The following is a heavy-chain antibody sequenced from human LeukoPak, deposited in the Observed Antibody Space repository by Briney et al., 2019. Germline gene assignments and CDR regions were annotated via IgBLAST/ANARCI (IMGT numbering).Heavy chain of an antibody. CDR3: AKKGYSFGWRDSYYFDY. CDR2: IFPSGGEI. D-gene: IGHD6-19*01. V-gene: IGHV3-23*01. CDR1: GFTFSTFA. Sequence: PGGSLRLSCAASGFTFSTFAMIWVRQPPGKGLEWVSSIFPSGGEIHYADSVKGRFTISRDNSKNTLYLQMNSLRAEDTAVYYCAKKGYSFGWRDSYYFDYWGQGTLVTVSS. J-gene: IGHJ4*02.